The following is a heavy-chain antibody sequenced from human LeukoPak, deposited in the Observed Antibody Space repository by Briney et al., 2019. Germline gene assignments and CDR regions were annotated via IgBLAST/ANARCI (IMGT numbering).Heavy chain of an antibody. V-gene: IGHV4-31*03. CDR3: ARESGQQLSPELNWFDP. CDR1: GGSISSGGYY. Sequence: SETLSLTCTVSGGSISSGGYYWSWIRQHPGKGLEWIGYIYYSGSTYYNPSLKSRVTISVDTSKNQFSLKLSSVTAADTAVYYCARESGQQLSPELNWFDPWGQGTLVTVSS. CDR2: IYYSGST. J-gene: IGHJ5*02. D-gene: IGHD6-13*01.